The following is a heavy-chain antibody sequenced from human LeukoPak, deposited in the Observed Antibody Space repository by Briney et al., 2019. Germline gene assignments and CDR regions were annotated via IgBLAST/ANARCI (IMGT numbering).Heavy chain of an antibody. CDR1: GFPFSSYA. J-gene: IGHJ4*02. V-gene: IGHV3-64*04. CDR3: ARMGIAAVGAYYFDY. Sequence: GGSLRLSCSASGFPFSSYAMHWVRQAPGKGLEYVSAISSSGGITNYADSVKGRFTISRDNAKNSLYLQMASLRAEDTAVYYCARMGIAAVGAYYFDYWGQGTLVAVSS. CDR2: ISSSGGIT. D-gene: IGHD6-13*01.